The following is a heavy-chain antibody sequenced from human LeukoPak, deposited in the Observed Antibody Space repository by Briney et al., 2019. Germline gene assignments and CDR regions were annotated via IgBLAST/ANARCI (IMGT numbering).Heavy chain of an antibody. CDR3: AKDIGGSLATSSFDY. J-gene: IGHJ4*02. CDR1: VFTFDDYA. D-gene: IGHD2-15*01. V-gene: IGHV3-9*01. Sequence: GGSLRLSCAASVFTFDDYAMHWVRQAPGKGLEWVSGISWNSGSIGYADPVKGRFTISRDNAKNSLYLQMNSLRAEDTALYYCAKDIGGSLATSSFDYWGQGTLVTVSS. CDR2: ISWNSGSI.